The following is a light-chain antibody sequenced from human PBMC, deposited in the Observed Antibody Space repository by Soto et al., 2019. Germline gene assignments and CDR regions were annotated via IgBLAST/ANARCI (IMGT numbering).Light chain of an antibody. V-gene: IGKV1-16*01. CDR1: QGITNR. CDR3: QQSYSSPPT. Sequence: DIQISQSPSSLSSSVLESFTITCRASQGITNRLAWFQQKPGEAPKSLIFAASSLQSGVPSRFSGSRSGPDFTLTISSLQPEDFATYYCQQSYSSPPTFGQGTKVDI. CDR2: AAS. J-gene: IGKJ1*01.